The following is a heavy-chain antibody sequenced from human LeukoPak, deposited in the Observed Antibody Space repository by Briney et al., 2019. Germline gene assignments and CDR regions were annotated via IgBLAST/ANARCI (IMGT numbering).Heavy chain of an antibody. D-gene: IGHD2-15*01. J-gene: IGHJ6*03. Sequence: GGSLRLSCAASGFTFDDYGMSWVRQAPGKGLEWVSGIHWIGGSTGYADSVKGRFTISRDNAKNSLYLQMNSLRAEDTALYYCAGHGVVVAFAYYMDVWGKGTTVTVSS. CDR1: GFTFDDYG. V-gene: IGHV3-20*04. CDR2: IHWIGGST. CDR3: AGHGVVVAFAYYMDV.